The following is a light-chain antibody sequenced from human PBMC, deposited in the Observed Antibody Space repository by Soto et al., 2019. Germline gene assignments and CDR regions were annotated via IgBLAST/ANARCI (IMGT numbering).Light chain of an antibody. Sequence: DIHMTQSPSSVSASVGDRVTITCRATQDIRSWLTWYQQKPGKAPKSLIYAASSLESGVPTRFSGSGSGTDFSLTISSLQPEDFATYYCQQTDSAPYTFGQGTKVDIK. CDR1: QDIRSW. J-gene: IGKJ2*01. V-gene: IGKV1-12*01. CDR3: QQTDSAPYT. CDR2: AAS.